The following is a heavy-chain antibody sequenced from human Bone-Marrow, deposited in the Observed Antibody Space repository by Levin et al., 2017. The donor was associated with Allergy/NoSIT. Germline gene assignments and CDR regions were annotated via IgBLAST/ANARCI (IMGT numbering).Heavy chain of an antibody. CDR1: GFAVSDHY. Sequence: GESLKISCAASGFAVSDHYMNWVLQAPGKGLTLVSVIYSGDTTFYADSVKGRFTITRDNSKNTLYLQMNSLRGEDTAVYYCARGKLWFDYWGQGILVTVSS. D-gene: IGHD2/OR15-2a*01. CDR2: IYSGDTT. J-gene: IGHJ4*02. CDR3: ARGKLWFDY. V-gene: IGHV3-66*02.